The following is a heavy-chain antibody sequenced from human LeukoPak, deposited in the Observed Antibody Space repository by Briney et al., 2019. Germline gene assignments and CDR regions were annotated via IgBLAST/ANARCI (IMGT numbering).Heavy chain of an antibody. CDR2: IYHSGST. Sequence: PSETLSLTCTVSGYSISSGYYWGWIRQPPGKGLEWIGSIYHSGSTYYNPSLKSRVTISVDTSKNQFSLKLSSVTATDTAVYYCARGPGSLRFDPWGQGTLVTVSS. J-gene: IGHJ5*02. CDR1: GYSISSGYY. D-gene: IGHD4-17*01. V-gene: IGHV4-38-2*02. CDR3: ARGPGSLRFDP.